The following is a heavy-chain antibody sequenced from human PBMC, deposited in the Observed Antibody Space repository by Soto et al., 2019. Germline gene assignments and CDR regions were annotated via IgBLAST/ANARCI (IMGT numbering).Heavy chain of an antibody. Sequence: EVQLVESGGGLVKPGGSLRLSCAASGFTFTDAWMNWVRQAPGKGLEWVGHIKSKASGGTTDYAAPVKGRFTISRDDLKNTLYLQMNNLKTEDTAVYYCTCDTSGYYYPRHWGQGTLVTVSS. CDR3: TCDTSGYYYPRH. CDR2: IKSKASGGTT. V-gene: IGHV3-15*07. D-gene: IGHD3-22*01. J-gene: IGHJ4*02. CDR1: GFTFTDAW.